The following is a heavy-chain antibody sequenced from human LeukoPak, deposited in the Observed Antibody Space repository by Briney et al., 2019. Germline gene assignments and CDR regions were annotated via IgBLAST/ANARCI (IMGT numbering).Heavy chain of an antibody. CDR3: AKDDGYNSFYFDY. Sequence: GGSLRLSCAAAGFTLSSYGMHWVRQAPGKGLEWVAVIWYDGSNKYYADSVKGRFTISRDNSKNTLYLQMNSLRAEDTAVYYCAKDDGYNSFYFDYWGQGTLVMVSS. CDR2: IWYDGSNK. CDR1: GFTLSSYG. J-gene: IGHJ4*02. D-gene: IGHD5-24*01. V-gene: IGHV3-33*06.